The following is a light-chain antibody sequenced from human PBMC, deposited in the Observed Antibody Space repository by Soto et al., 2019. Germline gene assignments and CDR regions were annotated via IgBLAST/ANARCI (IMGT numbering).Light chain of an antibody. CDR3: EQDNNWPRGT. J-gene: IGKJ4*01. CDR2: RTS. Sequence: ETVMTQSPATLSVSPGARATLSCRASQSISSNLAWYQQKPGQAPRLLMFRTSPRATGVPARFRGSGSGTDFNICISSLQSEDFAVYYCEQDNNWPRGTFGGGTKVQIK. CDR1: QSISSN. V-gene: IGKV3-15*01.